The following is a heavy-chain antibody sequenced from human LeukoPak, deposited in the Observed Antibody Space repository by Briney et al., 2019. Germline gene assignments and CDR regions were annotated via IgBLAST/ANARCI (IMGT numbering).Heavy chain of an antibody. V-gene: IGHV4-4*07. J-gene: IGHJ5*02. CDR2: IYTSGST. CDR1: GGSISSYY. CDR3: ARDWQQPPHNWFDP. Sequence: PSETLSLTCTVSGGSISSYYWSWIRQPAGKGLEWIGRIYTSGSTNYNPSLKSRVTMSVDTSKNQFSLKLSSVTAADTAVYYCARDWQQPPHNWFDPWGQGTLVTVSS. D-gene: IGHD6-13*01.